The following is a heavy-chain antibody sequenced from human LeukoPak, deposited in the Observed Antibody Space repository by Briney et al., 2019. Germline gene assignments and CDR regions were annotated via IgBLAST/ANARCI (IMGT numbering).Heavy chain of an antibody. J-gene: IGHJ4*02. Sequence: PSETLSLTCTVSGGSISSSGFYWAWIRQPPGKGLEWIGSISYSGTTYYNPSLKSRITISVDTSRNHFSQNLSSVTATDTSVYYCARVVSGPGRFDSWGQEALVTVSA. V-gene: IGHV4-39*02. CDR2: ISYSGTT. CDR1: GGSISSSGFY. CDR3: ARVVSGPGRFDS. D-gene: IGHD2-15*01.